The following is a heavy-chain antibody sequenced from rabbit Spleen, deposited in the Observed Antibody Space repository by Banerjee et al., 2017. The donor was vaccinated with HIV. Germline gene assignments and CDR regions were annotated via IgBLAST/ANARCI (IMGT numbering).Heavy chain of an antibody. Sequence: QSLEESGGGLVQPEGSLTLTCTASGFSFSSSDYMCWVRQAPGKGLEWIACMNSRSGEDVYATWAKGRFTISKTSSTTVTLQMTSLTAADTATYFCATSSDSDDRYGLWGQGTLVTVS. D-gene: IGHD1-1*01. V-gene: IGHV1S40*01. J-gene: IGHJ4*01. CDR3: ATSSDSDDRYGL. CDR2: MNSRSGED. CDR1: GFSFSSSDY.